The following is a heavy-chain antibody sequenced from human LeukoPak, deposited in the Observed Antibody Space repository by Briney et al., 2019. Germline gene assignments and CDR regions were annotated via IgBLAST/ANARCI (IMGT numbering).Heavy chain of an antibody. J-gene: IGHJ4*02. D-gene: IGHD3-22*01. V-gene: IGHV2-70*11. Sequence: SGPTLVNPTQTLTLTCTFSGFSLSTSGMSVSWIRQPPGKALEWLARIDWDDDKYYNTSLKTRVTISKDTSKNQVVLTMTNMDPVDTATYYCARDQYYYDSSGYEGGFDYWGQGTLVTVSS. CDR2: IDWDDDK. CDR3: ARDQYYYDSSGYEGGFDY. CDR1: GFSLSTSGMS.